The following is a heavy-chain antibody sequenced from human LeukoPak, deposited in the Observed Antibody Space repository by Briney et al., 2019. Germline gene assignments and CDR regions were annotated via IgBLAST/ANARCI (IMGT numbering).Heavy chain of an antibody. CDR1: GFTFSSYW. CDR2: IKSKTDGGTT. J-gene: IGHJ4*02. V-gene: IGHV3-15*01. CDR3: TTGRGYYYDSIGY. D-gene: IGHD3-22*01. Sequence: GGSLRLSCAASGFTFSSYWMSWVRQAPGKGLEWVGRIKSKTDGGTTDYAAPVKGRFTISRDDSKNTLYLQMNSLKTEDTAVYYCTTGRGYYYDSIGYWGQGTLVTVSS.